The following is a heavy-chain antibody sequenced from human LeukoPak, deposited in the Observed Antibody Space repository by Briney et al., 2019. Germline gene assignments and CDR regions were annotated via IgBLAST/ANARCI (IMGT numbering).Heavy chain of an antibody. Sequence: SQTLSLTCTVSGGSISSGDYYWSWIRQPPGKGLEWIGYIYYSGSTYYNPSLKSRVTISVDTSKNQFSLKLSSVTAADTAVYYCEGAIYPMIGDAFDIWGQGTMVTVSS. D-gene: IGHD3-10*02. CDR1: GGSISSGDYY. V-gene: IGHV4-30-4*08. J-gene: IGHJ3*02. CDR2: IYYSGST. CDR3: EGAIYPMIGDAFDI.